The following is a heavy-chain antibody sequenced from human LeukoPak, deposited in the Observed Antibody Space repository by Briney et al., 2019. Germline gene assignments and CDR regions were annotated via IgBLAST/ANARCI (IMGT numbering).Heavy chain of an antibody. Sequence: GGSLRLSCAASGFTFSSYEMNWVRQAPGKGLEWVSAISGSGGSTYYAGSVKGRFTISRDNSKNTLYLQMNSLRAEDTAVYYCAKDSRYCSSTSCFLARYYYYYYMDVWGKGTTVTISS. V-gene: IGHV3-23*01. CDR3: AKDSRYCSSTSCFLARYYYYYYMDV. D-gene: IGHD2-2*01. J-gene: IGHJ6*03. CDR2: ISGSGGST. CDR1: GFTFSSYE.